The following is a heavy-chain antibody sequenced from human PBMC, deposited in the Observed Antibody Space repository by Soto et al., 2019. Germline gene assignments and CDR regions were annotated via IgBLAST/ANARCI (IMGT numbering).Heavy chain of an antibody. CDR1: GGSISGDYY. CDR3: ARGGALWPGYFDS. D-gene: IGHD2-21*01. V-gene: IGHV4-30-4*08. CDR2: IYYSGSS. Sequence: QVRLHESGPGLVKPSQTLSLTCSVSGGSISGDYYWSWIRQSPEKGLEWIGYIYYSGSSYSNPALQSRLSMSLDTSKNQFALKLRSVTASDTAVYYCARGGALWPGYFDSWGQGALVAVS. J-gene: IGHJ4*02.